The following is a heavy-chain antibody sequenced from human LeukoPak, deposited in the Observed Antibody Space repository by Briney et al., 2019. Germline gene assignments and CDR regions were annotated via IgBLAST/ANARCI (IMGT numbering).Heavy chain of an antibody. V-gene: IGHV3-30*18. Sequence: PGGSLRLSCAASGFTFSRYSMNWVRQAPGKGLEWVAVISYDGSNKYYADSVKGRFTISRDNSKNTLYLQMNSLRAEDTAVYYCVKAQNWGKGTTVTISS. J-gene: IGHJ6*04. CDR2: ISYDGSNK. CDR1: GFTFSRYS. CDR3: VKAQN.